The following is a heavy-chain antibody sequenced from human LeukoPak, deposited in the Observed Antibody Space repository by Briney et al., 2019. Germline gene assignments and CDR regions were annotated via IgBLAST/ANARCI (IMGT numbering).Heavy chain of an antibody. CDR3: VRGSGWYFY. J-gene: IGHJ4*02. D-gene: IGHD6-19*01. Sequence: SETLSLTCTVSGGSISSSYCSWIRQPPGKGLEWIGYIYHSESTNYNPSLKSRVTISVDKSKNQFSLKLSSVTAADTAVYYCVRGSGWYFYWGQGALVTVPS. CDR2: IYHSEST. V-gene: IGHV4-59*08. CDR1: GGSISSSY.